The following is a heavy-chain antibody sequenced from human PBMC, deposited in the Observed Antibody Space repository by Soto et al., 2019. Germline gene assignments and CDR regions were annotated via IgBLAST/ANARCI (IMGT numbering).Heavy chain of an antibody. D-gene: IGHD2-15*01. CDR3: ARRGTRGLLLSSYFDY. J-gene: IGHJ4*02. CDR1: GYSFTSYW. V-gene: IGHV5-51*01. CDR2: IYPGDSGT. Sequence: GESLKISCKGSGYSFTSYWIGWVRQIPGKGLEWMGIIYPGDSGTRYSPSFQGQVTISADKSISTAYLQWSSLKASDTAMYYCARRGTRGLLLSSYFDYWGQGTLVTVSS.